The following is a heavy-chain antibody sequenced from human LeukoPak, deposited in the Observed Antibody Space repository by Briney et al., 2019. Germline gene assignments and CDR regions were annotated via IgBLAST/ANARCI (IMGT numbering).Heavy chain of an antibody. D-gene: IGHD1-26*01. Sequence: ASVKVSCKVSGYTLTELSMHWVRQAPGKGLEWMGGFDPEDGETIYAQKFQGRVTMTEDTSTDTAYMELSSLRSEDTAVYYCATHPSVGARFYYYMDVWGKGTTVTVSS. J-gene: IGHJ6*03. CDR2: FDPEDGET. CDR1: GYTLTELS. V-gene: IGHV1-24*01. CDR3: ATHPSVGARFYYYMDV.